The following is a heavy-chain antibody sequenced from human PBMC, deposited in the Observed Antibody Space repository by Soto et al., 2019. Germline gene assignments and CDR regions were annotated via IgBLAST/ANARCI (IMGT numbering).Heavy chain of an antibody. V-gene: IGHV1-69*02. CDR1: GGTFSSYT. J-gene: IGHJ6*02. Sequence: QVQLVQSGAEVKKPGSSVKVSCKASGGTFSSYTISWVRQAPGQGLEWMGRIIPILGIANYAQKFQGRVTIPADKSTSTAYMELSSLRSEDTAVYYCASGYDYNYYGMDVWGQGTTVTVSS. D-gene: IGHD5-12*01. CDR3: ASGYDYNYYGMDV. CDR2: IIPILGIA.